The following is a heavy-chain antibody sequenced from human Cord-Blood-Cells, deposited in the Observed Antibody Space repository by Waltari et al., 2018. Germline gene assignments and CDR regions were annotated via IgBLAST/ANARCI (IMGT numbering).Heavy chain of an antibody. CDR1: GYTLTELS. CDR3: ATDARPIGGSYYKFAFDI. Sequence: QVQLVQSGAEVKKPGASVKLSCKVSGYTLTELSIHWVRQAPGKGLEWMGGFDPEDGETIYAQKFQGRVTMTEDTSTDTAYMELSSLRSEDTAVYYCATDARPIGGSYYKFAFDIWGQGTMVTVSS. D-gene: IGHD1-26*01. CDR2: FDPEDGET. J-gene: IGHJ3*02. V-gene: IGHV1-24*01.